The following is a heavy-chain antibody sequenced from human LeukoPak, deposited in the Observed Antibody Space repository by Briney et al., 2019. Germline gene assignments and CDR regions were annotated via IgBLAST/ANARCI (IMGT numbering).Heavy chain of an antibody. CDR3: SNYDSSGYYSRSYFQH. CDR1: GGSISSGSYY. J-gene: IGHJ1*01. CDR2: IYTSGST. D-gene: IGHD3-22*01. Sequence: SETLSLTCTVSGGSISSGSYYWSWIRQPAGKGLEWIGRIYTSGSTNYNPSLKSRVTISVDTSKNQFPLKLSSVTAADTAVYYCSNYDSSGYYSRSYFQHWGQGTLVTVSS. V-gene: IGHV4-61*02.